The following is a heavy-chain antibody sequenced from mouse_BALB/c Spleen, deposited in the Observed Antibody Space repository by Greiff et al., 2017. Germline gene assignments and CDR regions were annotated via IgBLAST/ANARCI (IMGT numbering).Heavy chain of an antibody. CDR2: IDPETGGT. CDR3: TSPIYYYGSRDY. Sequence: VQLHQSGAELVRPGASVTLSCKASGYTFTDYEMHWVKQTPVHGLEWIGAIDPETGGTAYNQKFKGKATLTADKSSSTAYMELRSLTSEDSAVYYCTSPIYYYGSRDYWGQGTTLTVSS. V-gene: IGHV1-15*01. J-gene: IGHJ2*01. CDR1: GYTFTDYE. D-gene: IGHD1-1*01.